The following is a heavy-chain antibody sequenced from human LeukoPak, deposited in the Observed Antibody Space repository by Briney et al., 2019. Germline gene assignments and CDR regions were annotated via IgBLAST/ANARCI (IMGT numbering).Heavy chain of an antibody. J-gene: IGHJ4*02. V-gene: IGHV4-59*01. CDR3: ARADYDSSGYFGY. D-gene: IGHD3-22*01. Sequence: SETLSLTCTVSGGSISSYYWSWIRQPPGKGLEWIGYIYYSGSTNYNPSLKSGVTISVDTSKIQFSLKLSSVTAADTAVYYCARADYDSSGYFGYWGQGTLVTVSS. CDR2: IYYSGST. CDR1: GGSISSYY.